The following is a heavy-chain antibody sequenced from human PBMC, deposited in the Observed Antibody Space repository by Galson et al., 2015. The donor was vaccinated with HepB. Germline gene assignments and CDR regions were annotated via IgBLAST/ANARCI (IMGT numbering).Heavy chain of an antibody. J-gene: IGHJ4*02. D-gene: IGHD3-22*01. CDR3: AREGGYDSSGYRDY. V-gene: IGHV4-38-2*02. CDR1: GYSISSGYY. Sequence: ETLSLTCAVSGYSISSGYYWGWIRQPPGKGLEWIGSIYDGGTPYYNPSLKSRVTISVDTSKNQFSLNLSSVTAADTAVYYCAREGGYDSSGYRDYWGQGTLVTVSS. CDR2: IYDGGTP.